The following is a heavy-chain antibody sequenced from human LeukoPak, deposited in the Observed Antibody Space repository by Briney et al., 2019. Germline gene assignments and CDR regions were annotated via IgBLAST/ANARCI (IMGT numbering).Heavy chain of an antibody. CDR1: GFTFSSYS. Sequence: GGSLRLSCAASGFTFSSYSMNWVRQAPGKGLEWVSYISSSSSTIYYADSVKGRFTISRDNAKNSLYLQMNSLRAEDTAVYYCARDLSITIFGVGPNEPYWGQGTLVTVSS. CDR3: ARDLSITIFGVGPNEPY. V-gene: IGHV3-48*01. D-gene: IGHD3-3*01. CDR2: ISSSSSTI. J-gene: IGHJ4*02.